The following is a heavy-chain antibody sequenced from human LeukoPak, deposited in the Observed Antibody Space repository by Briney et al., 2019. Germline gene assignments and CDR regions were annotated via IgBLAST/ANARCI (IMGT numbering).Heavy chain of an antibody. D-gene: IGHD1-14*01. CDR3: ARRTGTTLNYYYYYGMDV. J-gene: IGHJ6*02. CDR1: GYIFTSYW. V-gene: IGHV5-51*01. CDR2: IYPGDSDT. Sequence: GESLKISCKGSGYIFTSYWIGWVRQMPGKGLEWMGIIYPGDSDTRYSPSFQGQVTISADKSISTAYLQWSSLKASDTAMYYCARRTGTTLNYYYYYGMDVWGQGTTVTVSS.